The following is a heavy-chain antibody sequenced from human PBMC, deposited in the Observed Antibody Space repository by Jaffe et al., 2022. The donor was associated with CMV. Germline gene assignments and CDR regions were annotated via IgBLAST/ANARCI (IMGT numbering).Heavy chain of an antibody. V-gene: IGHV1-46*01. J-gene: IGHJ5*02. Sequence: QVQLVQSGAEVKKPGASVKVSCKASGYTFTSYYMHWVRQAPGQGLEWMGIINPSGGSTSYAQKFQGRVTMTRDTSTSTVYMELSSLRSEDTAVYYCARSGDIVVVPAAMPGSWFDPWGQGTLVTVSS. CDR1: GYTFTSYY. CDR2: INPSGGST. D-gene: IGHD2-2*01. CDR3: ARSGDIVVVPAAMPGSWFDP.